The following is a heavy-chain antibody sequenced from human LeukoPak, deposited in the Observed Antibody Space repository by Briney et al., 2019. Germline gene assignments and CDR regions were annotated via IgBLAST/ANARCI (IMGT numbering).Heavy chain of an antibody. CDR1: GYTCASYE. CDR3: AWNYDSSGTDAFDI. J-gene: IGHJ3*02. CDR2: MNPNSGNT. V-gene: IGHV1-8*03. D-gene: IGHD3-22*01. Sequence: SCKVPGYTCASYEIKWRQHSNGPWREWMRWMNPNSGNTGYAQKFQGRVTITRNTSISTAYMELSSLRSEDTAVYYCAWNYDSSGTDAFDIWGQETMVTVSS.